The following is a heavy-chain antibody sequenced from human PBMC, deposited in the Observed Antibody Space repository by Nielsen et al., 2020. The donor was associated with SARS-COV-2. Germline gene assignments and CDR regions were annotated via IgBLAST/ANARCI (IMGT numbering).Heavy chain of an antibody. D-gene: IGHD3-3*01. CDR3: ARGDFWSGYYFDL. J-gene: IGHJ4*01. CDR2: RSSSGTTV. Sequence: GESLKISCAASGFTFKDHYMSWIRQDPGKGLEWISLRSSSGTTVHYADSVKGRFTISRDQNSLSLQMNNLRADDTAVYYCARGDFWSGYYFDLWGQGALVTVSS. CDR1: GFTFKDHY. V-gene: IGHV3-11*04.